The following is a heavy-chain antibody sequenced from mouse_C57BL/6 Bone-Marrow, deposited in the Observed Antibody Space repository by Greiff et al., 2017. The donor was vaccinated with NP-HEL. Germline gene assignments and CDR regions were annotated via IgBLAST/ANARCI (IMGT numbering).Heavy chain of an antibody. CDR2: IDPSDSYT. J-gene: IGHJ4*01. Sequence: VKLQESGAELVMPGASVKLSCKASGYTFTSYWMHWVKQRPGQGLEWIGEIDPSDSYTNYNQKFKGKSTLTVDKSSSTAYMQLSSLTSEDSAFYYCAREMITTVVDYYAMDYWGQGTSVTVTS. CDR1: GYTFTSYW. D-gene: IGHD1-1*01. CDR3: AREMITTVVDYYAMDY. V-gene: IGHV1-69*01.